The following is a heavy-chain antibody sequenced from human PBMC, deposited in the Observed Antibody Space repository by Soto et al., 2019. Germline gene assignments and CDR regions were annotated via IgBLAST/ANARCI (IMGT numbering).Heavy chain of an antibody. D-gene: IGHD3-3*01. Sequence: SLKVSFQASGGTPSSYAISRVGQGPGQGPEWMGGIIPIFGTANYAQKFQGRVTITADESTSTAYMELSSLRSEDTAVYYCATRSYDFWSGYPGHYGMDVWGQGTTVTVS. J-gene: IGHJ6*02. CDR1: GGTPSSYA. CDR2: IIPIFGTA. V-gene: IGHV1-69*01. CDR3: ATRSYDFWSGYPGHYGMDV.